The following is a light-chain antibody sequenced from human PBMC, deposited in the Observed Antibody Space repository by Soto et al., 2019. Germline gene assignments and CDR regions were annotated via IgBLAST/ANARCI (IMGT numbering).Light chain of an antibody. V-gene: IGLV3-21*02. CDR3: QVWDSCLSHYV. CDR2: DDG. CDR1: DIGRKS. J-gene: IGLJ1*01. Sequence: SYELTQPPSVSVAPGQTATITCGGNDIGRKSVHWYQQKPGQAPILVVHDDGDRPSGIPERFSGSNSGNTATLTINRVEPGDEADYYCQVWDSCLSHYVFGIGTKLTVL.